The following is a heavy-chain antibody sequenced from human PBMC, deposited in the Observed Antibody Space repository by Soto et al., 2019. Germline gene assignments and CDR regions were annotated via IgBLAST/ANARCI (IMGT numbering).Heavy chain of an antibody. Sequence: SVKVSCKASGGTFSSYAISWVRQAPGQGLEWMGGIIPIFGTANYAQKFQGRVTITADESTSTAYMELSSLRSEDTAVYYCARERAMVRGDYGLDVWGQGTTVTVSS. CDR2: IIPIFGTA. CDR1: GGTFSSYA. J-gene: IGHJ6*01. D-gene: IGHD3-10*01. CDR3: ARERAMVRGDYGLDV. V-gene: IGHV1-69*13.